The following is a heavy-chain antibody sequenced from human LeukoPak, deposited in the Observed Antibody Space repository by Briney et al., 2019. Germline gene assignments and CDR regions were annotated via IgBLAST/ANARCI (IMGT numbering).Heavy chain of an antibody. CDR2: IWYDGSNK. CDR1: GFTFSSYG. D-gene: IGHD2-15*01. J-gene: IGHJ4*02. V-gene: IGHV3-33*01. Sequence: GGSLRLSCAASGFTFSSYGMHWVRQAPGKGLEWVAVIWYDGSNKYYADSVKGRFTISRDNSKNTLYLQMNSLRAEDTAVYYCARDRSCSGGSCYWGGGFDYWGQGTLVTVSS. CDR3: ARDRSCSGGSCYWGGGFDY.